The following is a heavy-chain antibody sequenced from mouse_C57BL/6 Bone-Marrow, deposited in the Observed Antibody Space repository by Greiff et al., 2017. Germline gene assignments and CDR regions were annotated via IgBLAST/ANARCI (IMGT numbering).Heavy chain of an antibody. CDR3: AREFTTVVATDYAMDY. D-gene: IGHD1-1*01. CDR2: INYDGSST. CDR1: GFTFSDYY. J-gene: IGHJ4*01. Sequence: EVMLVESEGGLVQPGSSMKLSCTASGFTFSDYYMAWVRQVPEKGLEWVANINYDGSSTYYLDSLKSRFIISRANAKNILYLQMSILKSEDTATYYCAREFTTVVATDYAMDYWGQGTSVTVSS. V-gene: IGHV5-16*01.